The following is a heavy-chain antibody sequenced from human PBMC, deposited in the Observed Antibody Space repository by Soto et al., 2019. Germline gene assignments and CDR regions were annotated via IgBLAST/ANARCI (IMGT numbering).Heavy chain of an antibody. J-gene: IGHJ6*02. V-gene: IGHV1-18*01. Sequence: GASVKVSCKASGYTFTSYGISWVRQAPGQGLEWMGWISGYNGNTNYAQKVQGRVTMTTDTSTSTAYMELRSLRSDDTAVYYCARDPGILRYFDGPPPAYSYYGVDVWGQGTTVTVSS. CDR1: GYTFTSYG. CDR2: ISGYNGNT. CDR3: ARDPGILRYFDGPPPAYSYYGVDV. D-gene: IGHD3-9*01.